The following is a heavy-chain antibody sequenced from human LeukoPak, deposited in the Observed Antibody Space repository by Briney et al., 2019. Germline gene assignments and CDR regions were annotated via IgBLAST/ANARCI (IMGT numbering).Heavy chain of an antibody. J-gene: IGHJ5*02. CDR2: INPNSGGT. V-gene: IGHV1-2*02. CDR3: ARGTMIVVVYNWFDP. D-gene: IGHD3-22*01. CDR1: GYTFTGYY. Sequence: ASVKVSCKASGYTFTGYYMHWVRQAPGRGLEWMGWINPNSGGTNYAQKFQGRVTMTRDTSISTAYMELSRLRSDDTAVYYCARGTMIVVVYNWFDPWGQGTLVTVSS.